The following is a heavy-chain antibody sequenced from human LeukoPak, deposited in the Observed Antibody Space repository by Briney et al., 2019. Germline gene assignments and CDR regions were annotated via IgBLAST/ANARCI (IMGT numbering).Heavy chain of an antibody. D-gene: IGHD6-13*01. J-gene: IGHJ4*02. Sequence: LSLTCAVSGGSIRNSSFYWGWIRQPPGKGLEWAAVISYDGSNKYYADSVKGRFTISRDNSKNTLYLQMNSLRAEDTAVYYCARGLGSSWYSSHYWGQGTLVTVSS. V-gene: IGHV3-30-3*01. CDR3: ARGLGSSWYSSHY. CDR2: ISYDGSNK. CDR1: GGSIRNSS.